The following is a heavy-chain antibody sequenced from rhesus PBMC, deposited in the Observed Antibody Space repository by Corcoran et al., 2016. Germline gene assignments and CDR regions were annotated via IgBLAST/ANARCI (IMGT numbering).Heavy chain of an antibody. CDR2: VDHEEGAA. V-gene: IGHV1-111*01. CDR3: ATGGSSSTFDY. D-gene: IGHD6-43*01. CDR1: GYTFTDYY. J-gene: IGHJ4*01. Sequence: EVQLVQSGAEVKKPGASVKISCKASGYTFTDYYLHWVRQAPGKGIEWMGRVDHEEGAADDAQNVQDRVTSTRDTSTDTAYMELSSLRSEDTAVYYCATGGSSSTFDYWGQGVLVTVSS.